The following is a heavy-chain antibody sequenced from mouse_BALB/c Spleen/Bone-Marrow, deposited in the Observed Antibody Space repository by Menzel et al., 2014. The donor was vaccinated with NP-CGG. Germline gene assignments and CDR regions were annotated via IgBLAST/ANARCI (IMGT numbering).Heavy chain of an antibody. V-gene: IGHV1-54*01. J-gene: IGHJ4*01. D-gene: IGHD4-1*01. CDR1: GYAFNNYL. CDR2: INPGSGGT. Sequence: VQLQQSGAELVRPGTSVKVSCKASGYAFNNYLIEWVKQRPGQGLEWIGVINPGSGGTKYNEKFKGEATLTADKSSSTAYMQLSSLTSDDSAVYFCARRLTGTSAMDYWGQGTSVTVSS. CDR3: ARRLTGTSAMDY.